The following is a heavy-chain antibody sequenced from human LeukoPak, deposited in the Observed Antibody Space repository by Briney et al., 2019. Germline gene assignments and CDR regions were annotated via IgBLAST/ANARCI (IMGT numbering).Heavy chain of an antibody. V-gene: IGHV4-59*01. D-gene: IGHD3-10*01. Sequence: SETLSLTCTVSGGSISSYYWSWIRQPPGKGLEWIGYIYYSGSTNYNPSLKSRVTISVDTSRNQFSLKLSSVTAADTALYYCARGYGSGSHYFDYWGQGSLVTVSS. CDR3: ARGYGSGSHYFDY. CDR1: GGSISSYY. J-gene: IGHJ4*02. CDR2: IYYSGST.